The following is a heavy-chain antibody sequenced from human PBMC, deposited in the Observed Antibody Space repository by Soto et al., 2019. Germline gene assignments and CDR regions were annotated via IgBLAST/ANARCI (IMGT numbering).Heavy chain of an antibody. CDR2: ISYDGSNN. J-gene: IGHJ6*02. D-gene: IGHD3-10*01. V-gene: IGHV3-30-3*01. CDR3: ARDDTMVRGVIIFYYYYGMDV. Sequence: QVQLVESGGGVVQPGRSLRLSCAASGFTFSSYAMHWVRQAPGKGLEWVAVISYDGSNNYYADSVKGRFTISRDNSKNTLYLQMNSLRAEDTAVYYCARDDTMVRGVIIFYYYYGMDVWGQGTTVTVSS. CDR1: GFTFSSYA.